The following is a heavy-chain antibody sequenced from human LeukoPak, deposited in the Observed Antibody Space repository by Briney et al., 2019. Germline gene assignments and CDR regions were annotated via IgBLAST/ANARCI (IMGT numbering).Heavy chain of an antibody. Sequence: GSLRLSCSASGFTFSAYAMYWVRQAPGKGLEWIGYIYYSGTTNYNPSLRSRVTLSVDTSKNQFSLKLSSVTAADTAVYYCARWSSTWSIFDYWGQGTLVAVSS. CDR3: ARWSSTWSIFDY. V-gene: IGHV4-59*01. CDR1: GFTFSAYA. D-gene: IGHD6-13*01. J-gene: IGHJ4*02. CDR2: IYYSGTT.